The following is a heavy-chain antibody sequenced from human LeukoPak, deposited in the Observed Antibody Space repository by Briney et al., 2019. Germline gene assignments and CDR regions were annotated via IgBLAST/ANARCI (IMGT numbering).Heavy chain of an antibody. CDR1: GYTFTSHD. Sequence: ASVKVSCKASGYTFTSHDINWVRQATGQGLEWLGWMNPNSGNTGYAQKFQGRVTMTRNTSISTAYMELSSLRSEDTAVYYCARELVYYDFWSGTRGVDYWGQGTLVTVSS. CDR2: MNPNSGNT. V-gene: IGHV1-8*01. D-gene: IGHD3-3*01. J-gene: IGHJ4*02. CDR3: ARELVYYDFWSGTRGVDY.